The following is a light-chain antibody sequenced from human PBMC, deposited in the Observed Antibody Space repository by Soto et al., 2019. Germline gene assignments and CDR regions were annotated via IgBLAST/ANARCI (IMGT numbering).Light chain of an antibody. CDR1: QSVSTD. J-gene: IGKJ5*01. V-gene: IGKV3D-11*02. CDR3: QQRRSWQVT. Sequence: EIVMTQSPATLSVSLGERATLSCRASQSVSTDLAWYQQKPGQAPRLLIYDASKRATGIPARFSGSGSGTNFTLTISSLEPEDFAVYYCQQRRSWQVTFGQGTRLEIK. CDR2: DAS.